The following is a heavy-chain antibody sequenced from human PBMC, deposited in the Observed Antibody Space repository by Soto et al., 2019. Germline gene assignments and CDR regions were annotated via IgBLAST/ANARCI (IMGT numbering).Heavy chain of an antibody. Sequence: EVQLLESGGDLIQPGGSLRLSCAVSGFTFSNSAMTWVRQAPGKGLEWVSSISGSGGSTYYAGSVKGRFTISRDNSRNTLFLQMNSLRAEDTALYYCAQPRPLGSHWRQEILDYWGQGTLVTVSS. V-gene: IGHV3-23*01. D-gene: IGHD1-1*01. CDR1: GFTFSNSA. J-gene: IGHJ4*02. CDR3: AQPRPLGSHWRQEILDY. CDR2: ISGSGGST.